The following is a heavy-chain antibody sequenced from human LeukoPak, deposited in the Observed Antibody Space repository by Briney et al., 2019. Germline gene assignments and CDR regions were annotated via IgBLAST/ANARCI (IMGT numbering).Heavy chain of an antibody. CDR2: ISYDGSNK. CDR1: GFTFSSYA. Sequence: GGSLRLSCAASGFTFSSYAMHWVRQAPGKGLEWVAVISYDGSNKYYADSVKGRFTISRDNSKNTLYLQMNSLRAEDTAVYYCARDPDPETPVYYFDYWGQGTLVTVSS. V-gene: IGHV3-30*04. CDR3: ARDPDPETPVYYFDY. D-gene: IGHD4-17*01. J-gene: IGHJ4*02.